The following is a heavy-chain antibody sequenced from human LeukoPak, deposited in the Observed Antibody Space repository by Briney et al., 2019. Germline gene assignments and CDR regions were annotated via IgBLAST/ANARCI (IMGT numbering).Heavy chain of an antibody. V-gene: IGHV3-73*01. CDR2: IRSKANDHAT. CDR3: TRRLMTTVNDY. D-gene: IGHD4-17*01. Sequence: GGSLRLSCAASGFTFSGSAMYWVRQSPGKGLEWVGRIRSKANDHATAYAASVRGRFTISRDDSKNTAYLQMNSLKTEDTAVYYCTRRLMTTVNDYWGQGTLVTVSS. CDR1: GFTFSGSA. J-gene: IGHJ4*02.